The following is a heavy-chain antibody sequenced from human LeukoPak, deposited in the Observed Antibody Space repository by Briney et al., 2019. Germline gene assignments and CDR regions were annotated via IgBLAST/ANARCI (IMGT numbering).Heavy chain of an antibody. J-gene: IGHJ4*02. CDR1: GFTVSSNY. D-gene: IGHD6-19*01. Sequence: GGCLRLSCAASGFTVSSNYMSWVRQAPGKGLEWVSVIYSGGSTYYADSVKGRFTISRDNSKNTLYLQMNSLRVEDTAFYYCAKDNRRHYTSGPNPDSLHWGQGALVTVSS. V-gene: IGHV3-53*01. CDR3: AKDNRRHYTSGPNPDSLH. CDR2: IYSGGST.